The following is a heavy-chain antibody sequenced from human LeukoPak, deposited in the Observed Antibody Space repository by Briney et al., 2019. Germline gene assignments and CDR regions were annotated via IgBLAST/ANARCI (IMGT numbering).Heavy chain of an antibody. J-gene: IGHJ4*02. CDR2: ISYDGSNK. CDR1: GFTFSSYA. D-gene: IGHD2-15*01. Sequence: GGSLRLSCAASGFTFSSYAMHWVRQAPGKGLEWVAVISYDGSNKYYADSVKGRFTISRDNSKNTLYLQMNSLRAEDTAVYYCARFYGGKRAFDYWGQGTLVTVSS. CDR3: ARFYGGKRAFDY. V-gene: IGHV3-30-3*01.